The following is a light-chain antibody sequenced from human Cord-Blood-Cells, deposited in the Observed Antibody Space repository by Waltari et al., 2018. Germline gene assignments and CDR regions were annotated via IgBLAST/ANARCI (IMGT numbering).Light chain of an antibody. J-gene: IGLJ3*02. CDR1: SSDAGSYKL. CDR2: EVS. Sequence: QSTLTQPASEHVSPGKSITISSPATSSDAGSYKLVSWYQQHPGEAPKLRIDEVSKRPSGVSNRFSGSKSGNTASLTISGLQAEDEADYYCCSYAGSSTYWVFGGGTKLTVL. V-gene: IGLV2-23*02. CDR3: CSYAGSSTYWV.